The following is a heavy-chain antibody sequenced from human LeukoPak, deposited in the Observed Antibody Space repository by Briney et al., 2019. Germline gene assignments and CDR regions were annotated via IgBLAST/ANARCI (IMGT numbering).Heavy chain of an antibody. CDR3: ARRGVVIRVILVGFHKEAYYFDS. CDR1: GITLSNYG. CDR2: ISGSGGST. D-gene: IGHD3-22*01. Sequence: GGSLRLSCAVSGITLSNYGMSWVRQAPGKGLEWVAGISGSGGSTNYADSVKGRFTISRDNPKNTLYLQMNSLRAEDTAVYFCARRGVVIRVILVGFHKEAYYFDSWGQGALVTVSS. J-gene: IGHJ4*02. V-gene: IGHV3-23*01.